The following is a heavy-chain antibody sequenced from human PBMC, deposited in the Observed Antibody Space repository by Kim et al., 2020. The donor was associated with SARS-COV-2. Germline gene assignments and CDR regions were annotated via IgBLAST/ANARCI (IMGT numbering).Heavy chain of an antibody. J-gene: IGHJ4*02. Sequence: SVKVSCKASGGTFSSYAISWVRQAPGQGLEWMGGIIPIFGTANYAQKFQGRVTITADEFTSTAYMELSSLRSEDTAVYYCAFSPWITGTTGPDYWGQGTLVTVSS. CDR1: GGTFSSYA. V-gene: IGHV1-69*13. CDR2: IIPIFGTA. CDR3: AFSPWITGTTGPDY. D-gene: IGHD1-7*01.